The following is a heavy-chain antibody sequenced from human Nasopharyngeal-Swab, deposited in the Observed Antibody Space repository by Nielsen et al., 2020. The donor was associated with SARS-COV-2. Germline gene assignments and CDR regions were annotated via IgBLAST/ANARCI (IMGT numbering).Heavy chain of an antibody. Sequence: GGSLRLSCVASGLTLATYEMDWVRQAPGKGLEWLSYISSGTSTIYYADSVKGRFTISRDNAKNSLYLQMDSLRAEDTAVYYCAGAPSPNSFYYFMDVWGKGTTVTVSS. J-gene: IGHJ6*03. V-gene: IGHV3-48*03. D-gene: IGHD3-10*01. CDR2: ISSGTSTI. CDR1: GLTLATYE. CDR3: AGAPSPNSFYYFMDV.